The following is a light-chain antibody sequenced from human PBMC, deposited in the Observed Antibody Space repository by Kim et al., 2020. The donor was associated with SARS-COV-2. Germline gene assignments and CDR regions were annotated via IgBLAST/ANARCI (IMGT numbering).Light chain of an antibody. CDR2: YDS. Sequence: PGKRAGMTWGGNKIGSICVHWYQRRPGRPRGLVVYYDSDGPSGSLERFSGSNSGNPATLTISGGEAGDEADYYCRVWDSSSDHYVLGTGTKVTVL. CDR3: RVWDSSSDHYV. CDR1: KIGSIC. V-gene: IGLV3-21*03. J-gene: IGLJ1*01.